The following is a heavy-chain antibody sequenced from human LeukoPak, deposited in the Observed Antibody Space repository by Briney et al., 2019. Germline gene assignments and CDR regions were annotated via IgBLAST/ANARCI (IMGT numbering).Heavy chain of an antibody. Sequence: GSLRLSCAASGFTFSSYSMNWFRRAPGKGLEWVASISSSSGYIYYADSVKGRFTISRDNAKNSLYLKMNSLSAEDTAVYYCARGSRFLEWLSHEVQNWSDPWGQGTLVTVSS. J-gene: IGHJ5*02. CDR3: ARGSRFLEWLSHEVQNWSDP. CDR2: ISSSSGYI. V-gene: IGHV3-21*01. D-gene: IGHD3-3*01. CDR1: GFTFSSYS.